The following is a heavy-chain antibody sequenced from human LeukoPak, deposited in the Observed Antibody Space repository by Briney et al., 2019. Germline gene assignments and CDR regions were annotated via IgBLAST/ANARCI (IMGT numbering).Heavy chain of an antibody. J-gene: IGHJ4*02. CDR1: GGSIRSSYYY. Sequence: SETLSLTCTVSGGSIRSSYYYWSWIRQPPGKGLEWIGYIYYSGSTNYNPSLKSRVTISIDTSKNQFSLKLSSVTAADTAVYYCARVGDGYNHLFDYWGQGTLVTVSS. CDR2: IYYSGST. V-gene: IGHV4-61*01. CDR3: ARVGDGYNHLFDY. D-gene: IGHD5-24*01.